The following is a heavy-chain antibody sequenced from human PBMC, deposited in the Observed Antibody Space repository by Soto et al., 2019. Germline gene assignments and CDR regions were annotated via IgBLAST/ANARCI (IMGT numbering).Heavy chain of an antibody. J-gene: IGHJ6*02. Sequence: QVQLVESGGGVVQPGRSLRLSCAASGFTFSAYGMHWVRQAPGKGLEWVTLISYDGNNKYYVDSVKGRFTISRDNSKKTLYLQMNSLSAEETAVYSCAKDRYYFGSGSYSGGKDVWGQGTTVTVSS. CDR2: ISYDGNNK. CDR1: GFTFSAYG. V-gene: IGHV3-30*18. D-gene: IGHD3-10*01. CDR3: AKDRYYFGSGSYSGGKDV.